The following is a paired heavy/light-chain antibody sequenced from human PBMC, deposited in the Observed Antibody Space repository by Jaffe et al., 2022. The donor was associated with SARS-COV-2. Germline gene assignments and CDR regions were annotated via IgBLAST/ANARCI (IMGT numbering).Light chain of an antibody. CDR3: QSYDSSLSEDV. J-gene: IGLJ1*01. CDR2: GNS. V-gene: IGLV1-40*01. Sequence: QSVLTQPPSVSGAPGQRVTISCTGSSSNIGAGYDVHWYQQLPGTAPKLLIYGNSNRPSGVPDRFSGSKSGTSASLAITGLQAEDEADYYCQSYDSSLSEDVFGTGTKVTVL. CDR1: SSNIGAGYD.
Heavy chain of an antibody. CDR3: AKAGGSGGSVGWLSRGTGSENWFDP. V-gene: IGHV3-9*01. J-gene: IGHJ5*02. CDR2: ISWNSGSI. Sequence: EVQLVESGGGLVQPGRSLRLSCAASGFTFDDYAMHWVRQAPGKGLEWVSGISWNSGSIGYADSVKGRFTISRDNAKNSLYLQMNSLRAEDTALYYCAKAGGSGGSVGWLSRGTGSENWFDPWGQGTLVTVSS. CDR1: GFTFDDYA. D-gene: IGHD2-15*01.